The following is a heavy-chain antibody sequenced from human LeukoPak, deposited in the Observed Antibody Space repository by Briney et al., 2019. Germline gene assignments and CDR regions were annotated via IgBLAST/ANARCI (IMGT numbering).Heavy chain of an antibody. CDR2: ISYDGSNK. J-gene: IGHJ4*02. D-gene: IGHD3-22*01. Sequence: PGGSLRLSCAASGFTFSSYAMHWVRQAPGKGLEWVAVISYDGSNKYYADSVKGRFTISRDNSKNTLWLQVNTLRAEDSAVYYCVRGRYYYDSSGYLDYWGQGTLVTVST. CDR1: GFTFSSYA. CDR3: VRGRYYYDSSGYLDY. V-gene: IGHV3-30-3*01.